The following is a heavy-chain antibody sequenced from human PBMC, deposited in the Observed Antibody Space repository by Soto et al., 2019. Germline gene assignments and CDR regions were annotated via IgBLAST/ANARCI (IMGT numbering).Heavy chain of an antibody. D-gene: IGHD2-2*03. CDR1: GFTISGYW. J-gene: IGHJ3*02. V-gene: IGHV3-74*01. CDR2: IHTDGIST. CDR3: ARGWIGDLNDAFDI. Sequence: EVQLVESGGGLVQPGGSLRLSCAASGFTISGYWMHWIRQAPGKGLVWVSRIHTDGISTTYADSVKGRFTVSRDNAKKTLYLQMNSLRAEDTAVYYCARGWIGDLNDAFDIWGQGTIVTVSS.